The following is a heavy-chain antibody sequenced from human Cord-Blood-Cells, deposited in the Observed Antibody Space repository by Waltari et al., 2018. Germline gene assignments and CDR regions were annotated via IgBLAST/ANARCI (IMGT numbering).Heavy chain of an antibody. D-gene: IGHD3-10*01. CDR2: ISYDGSNK. Sequence: QVQLVESGGGVVQPGRSLRLSCAASGFTFSSYAMHWVRQAPGKGLEGVAVISYDGSNKSYADSVKGRFTISRDNSKNTLYLQMNSLRAEDTAVYYCARDFSFGELNYWGQGTLVTVSS. J-gene: IGHJ4*02. V-gene: IGHV3-30-3*01. CDR3: ARDFSFGELNY. CDR1: GFTFSSYA.